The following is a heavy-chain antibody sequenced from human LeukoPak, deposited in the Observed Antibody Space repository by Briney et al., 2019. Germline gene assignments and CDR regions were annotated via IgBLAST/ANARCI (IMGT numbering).Heavy chain of an antibody. D-gene: IGHD4-17*01. CDR3: ARGYDYGDPNYYDTQYYFDY. J-gene: IGHJ4*02. CDR1: GYTFTSYY. Sequence: ASVKVSCKASGYTFTSYYMHWVRQAPEQGLEWMGIINPSGGSTSYAQKFQGRVTMTRDTSTSTVYMELSSLRSEHTAVYYCARGYDYGDPNYYDTQYYFDYWGQGTLVTVSS. V-gene: IGHV1-46*03. CDR2: INPSGGST.